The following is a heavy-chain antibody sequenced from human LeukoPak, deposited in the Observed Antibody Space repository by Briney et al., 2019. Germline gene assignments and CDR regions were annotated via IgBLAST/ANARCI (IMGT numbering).Heavy chain of an antibody. Sequence: QPGGSLRLSCAASRFTFSTYAMHWVRQAPGKGLEWVAVIPYDGSNKYYADSVKGRFTISRENSKNRLYLQMNSLRAEDTAVYYCARAEGYGGELDSWGQGTLVTVSS. V-gene: IGHV3-30*04. D-gene: IGHD4-23*01. J-gene: IGHJ4*02. CDR3: ARAEGYGGELDS. CDR2: IPYDGSNK. CDR1: RFTFSTYA.